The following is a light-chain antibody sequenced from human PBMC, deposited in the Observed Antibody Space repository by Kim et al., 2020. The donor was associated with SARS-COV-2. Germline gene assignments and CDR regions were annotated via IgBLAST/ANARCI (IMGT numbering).Light chain of an antibody. V-gene: IGKV1-12*01. CDR3: QQAHSFPLT. J-gene: IGKJ4*01. CDR2: AAS. CDR1: QDISSW. Sequence: ASVGDRVTITCRASQDISSWLAWYQQKPGTAPKVLIYAASSLKSGVPSRFSGTGSETDFTLTISSLQPEDFATYYCQQAHSFPLTFGGGTKVDIK.